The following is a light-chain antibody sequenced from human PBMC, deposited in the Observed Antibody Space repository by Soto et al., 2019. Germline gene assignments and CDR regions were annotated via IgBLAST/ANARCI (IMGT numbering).Light chain of an antibody. V-gene: IGLV2-14*01. J-gene: IGLJ1*01. Sequence: QSVLTQPASVSGSPGQSITISCTGTSSDFGGYNYVSWYQQHPGKAPKLMIYEVSNRPSGVSNRFSGSKSGNTASLTISGLQAEDEADYYCSSYTSSSPYVFGTGTKVPS. CDR2: EVS. CDR1: SSDFGGYNY. CDR3: SSYTSSSPYV.